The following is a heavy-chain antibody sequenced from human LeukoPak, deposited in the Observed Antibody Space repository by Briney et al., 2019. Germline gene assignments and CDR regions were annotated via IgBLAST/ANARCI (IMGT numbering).Heavy chain of an antibody. D-gene: IGHD1-26*01. Sequence: GASVKVSCKASGYTFTNYDINWVRQATGQGLEWMGWMSTSSGNTGYAQKFQGGLTMTRDTSITTVYMELSSLRSDDTAVYYCARVAGSIDYWGQGTLVTVSS. CDR3: ARVAGSIDY. CDR1: GYTFTNYD. J-gene: IGHJ4*02. V-gene: IGHV1-8*01. CDR2: MSTSSGNT.